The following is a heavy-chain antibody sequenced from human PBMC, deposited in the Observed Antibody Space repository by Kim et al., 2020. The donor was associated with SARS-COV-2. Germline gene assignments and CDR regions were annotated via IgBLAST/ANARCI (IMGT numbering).Heavy chain of an antibody. D-gene: IGHD6-6*01. CDR1: GGSISSGDYY. CDR2: IYYSGST. Sequence: SETLSLTCTVSGGSISSGDYYWSWIRQPPGKGLEWIGYIYYSGSTYYNPSLKSRVTISVDTSKNQFSLKLSSVTAADTAVYYCARVSRISSSSAPDYWGQGTLVTVSS. J-gene: IGHJ4*02. V-gene: IGHV4-30-4*01. CDR3: ARVSRISSSSAPDY.